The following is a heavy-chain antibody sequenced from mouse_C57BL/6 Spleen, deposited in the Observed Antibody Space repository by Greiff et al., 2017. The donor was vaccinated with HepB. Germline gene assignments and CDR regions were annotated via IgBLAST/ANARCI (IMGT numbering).Heavy chain of an antibody. CDR2: IYPGSGST. CDR3: ARCDYDGYYAMDY. CDR1: GYTFTSYW. J-gene: IGHJ4*01. D-gene: IGHD2-4*01. V-gene: IGHV1-55*01. Sequence: QVQLKQPGAELVKPGASVKMSCKASGYTFTSYWITWVKQRPGQGLEWIGDIYPGSGSTNYNEKFKSKATLTVDTSSSTAYMQLSSLTSEDSAVYYCARCDYDGYYAMDYWGQGTSVPVS.